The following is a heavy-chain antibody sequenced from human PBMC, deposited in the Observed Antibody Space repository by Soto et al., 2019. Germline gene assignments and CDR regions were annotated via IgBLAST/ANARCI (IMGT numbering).Heavy chain of an antibody. V-gene: IGHV3-7*01. D-gene: IGHD5-18*01. Sequence: EVQLVESGGGLVQPWGSLRLSCAASGFTFSSYWMSWVRQAPGKGLEWVANMNHDGSEIYYVDSVKGRFTISRDNAQNSVYLQMNSLRAEDTAIYYCARQYTYGRVWGQGTLVTVSS. CDR1: GFTFSSYW. J-gene: IGHJ4*02. CDR2: MNHDGSEI. CDR3: ARQYTYGRV.